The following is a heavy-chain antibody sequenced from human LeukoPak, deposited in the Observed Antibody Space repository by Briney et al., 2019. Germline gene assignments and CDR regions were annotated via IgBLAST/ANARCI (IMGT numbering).Heavy chain of an antibody. CDR1: GFTFSSYN. D-gene: IGHD5-24*01. CDR3: ARGSGSGDGYNYSDY. V-gene: IGHV3-21*01. J-gene: IGHJ4*02. CDR2: ITPSSSFI. Sequence: GSLRLSCAASGFTFSSYNMNWVRQAPGKGLEWVSSITPSSSFIHYAHSVKGRFTISRDYAKNSLYLQMNSLRAEDTAVYYCARGSGSGDGYNYSDYWGQGTLVTVSS.